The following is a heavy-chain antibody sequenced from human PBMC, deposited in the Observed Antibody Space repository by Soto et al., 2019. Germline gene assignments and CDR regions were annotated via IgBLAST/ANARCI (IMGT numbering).Heavy chain of an antibody. CDR2: MNPNSGNT. Sequence: ASVKVSCKASGYTFTSYDINWVRQATGQGLEWMGWMNPNSGNTGYAQKFQGRVTMTRNTSISTAYMELSSLRSEDTAVYYCARLAGYCSGGSCFPKPIDYWGQGTLVTVSS. CDR3: ARLAGYCSGGSCFPKPIDY. J-gene: IGHJ4*02. D-gene: IGHD2-15*01. V-gene: IGHV1-8*01. CDR1: GYTFTSYD.